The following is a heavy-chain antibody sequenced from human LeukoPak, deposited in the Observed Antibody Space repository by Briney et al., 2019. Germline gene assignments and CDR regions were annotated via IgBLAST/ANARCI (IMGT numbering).Heavy chain of an antibody. J-gene: IGHJ6*03. V-gene: IGHV3-23*01. CDR2: ISGSGGST. Sequence: PGGTLRLSCAGSGFTFSSYGMSWVRQAPGKGLEWVSGISGSGGSTYYADSVKGRFTISRDNSKNTLYLQMNSLRAEDTAVYYCAKDIKVVTYYYYYMDVWGKGTTVTVSS. D-gene: IGHD3-22*01. CDR3: AKDIKVVTYYYYYMDV. CDR1: GFTFSSYG.